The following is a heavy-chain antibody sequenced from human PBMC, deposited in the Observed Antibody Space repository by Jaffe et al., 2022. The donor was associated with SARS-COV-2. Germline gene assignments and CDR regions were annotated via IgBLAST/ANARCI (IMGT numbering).Heavy chain of an antibody. CDR1: EFTFSSYT. CDR2: ISGSAAST. CDR3: AKGVDNSWPNYFDY. V-gene: IGHV3-23*01. Sequence: EVQLLESGGGLVQPGGSLRLSCTASEFTFSSYTMTWVRQAPGKGLEWVSTISGSAASTFYADSVKGRFTISRDNSKNTLYLQMNSLRAGDTAVYYCAKGVDNSWPNYFDYWGQGSLVTVSS. D-gene: IGHD6-13*01. J-gene: IGHJ4*02.